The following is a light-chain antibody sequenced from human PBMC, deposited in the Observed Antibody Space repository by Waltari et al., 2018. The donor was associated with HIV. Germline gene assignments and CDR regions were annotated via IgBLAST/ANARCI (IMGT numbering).Light chain of an antibody. CDR2: DLN. CDR3: CSSAGRYTFV. V-gene: IGLV2-11*01. Sequence: QPPLTQSRSVSGSPGQSITISCTGTSNDVGAYNYVSWYQQHPGRAPKLLIFDLNRRPSVVPVRFSGSKSGYTASLTISWLQAEDEADYYCCSSAGRYTFVFGTGTNVTVL. CDR1: SNDVGAYNY. J-gene: IGLJ1*01.